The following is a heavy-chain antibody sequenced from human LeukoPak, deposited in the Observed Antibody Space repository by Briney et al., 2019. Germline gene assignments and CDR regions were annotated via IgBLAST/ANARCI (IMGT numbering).Heavy chain of an antibody. CDR2: IKQDGSKK. Sequence: GGSLRLSCAASGFTFSSYWMSWVRQAPGKGLEWVANIKQDGSKKYYVDSVKGRFTISRDNAKNSLYLQMNSLRAEDTAVYYCARITVLRYFDWLSYYFDYWGQGTLVTVSS. CDR3: ARITVLRYFDWLSYYFDY. J-gene: IGHJ4*02. V-gene: IGHV3-7*01. CDR1: GFTFSSYW. D-gene: IGHD3-9*01.